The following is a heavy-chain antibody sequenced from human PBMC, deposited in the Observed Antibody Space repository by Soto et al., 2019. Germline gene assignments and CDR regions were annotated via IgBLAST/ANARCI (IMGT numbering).Heavy chain of an antibody. V-gene: IGHV4-39*01. J-gene: IGHJ5*02. CDR1: GGSLSSSTYY. Sequence: SETLSPTCTVSGGSLSSSTYYWGWIRQPPGKGLEWIGSIYYSGSTYYNPSLKSRVTISVDTSKSQFSLKLSSVTAADTAVYYCARQGRIGEPSGWFDPWGQGTLVTVSS. CDR2: IYYSGST. CDR3: ARQGRIGEPSGWFDP. D-gene: IGHD3-10*01.